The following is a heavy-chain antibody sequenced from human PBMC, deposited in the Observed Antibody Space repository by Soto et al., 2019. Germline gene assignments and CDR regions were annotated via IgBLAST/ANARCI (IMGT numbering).Heavy chain of an antibody. D-gene: IGHD2-15*01. CDR3: ASVYCSGGSCYSPSAGAFDI. J-gene: IGHJ3*02. CDR2: ISSSSSYI. Sequence: GGSLRLSCAASGFTFSIYSMNWVRQAPGKGLEWVSSISSSSSYIYYADSVKGRFTISRDNAKNSLYLQMHSLRAEDTAVYYCASVYCSGGSCYSPSAGAFDIWGQGIMVTVSS. CDR1: GFTFSIYS. V-gene: IGHV3-21*01.